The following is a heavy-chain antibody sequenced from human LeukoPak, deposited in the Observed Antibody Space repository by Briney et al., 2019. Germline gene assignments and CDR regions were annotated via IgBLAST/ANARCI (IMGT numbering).Heavy chain of an antibody. CDR2: ISTSSSYI. D-gene: IGHD3-22*01. CDR3: ARTSDTSGRLYWYFDL. V-gene: IGHV3-21*01. CDR1: GITFSGYW. J-gene: IGHJ2*01. Sequence: GGSLRLSCAASGITFSGYWMHWVRQAPGKGLEWVSFISTSSSYIHYADSVKGRFTISRDNAKNSLYLQMNSLRAEDTAVYYCARTSDTSGRLYWYFDLWGRGTLVTVSS.